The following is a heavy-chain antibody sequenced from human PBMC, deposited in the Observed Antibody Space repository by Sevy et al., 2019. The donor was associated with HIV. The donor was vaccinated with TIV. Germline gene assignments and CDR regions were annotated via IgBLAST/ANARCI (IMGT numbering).Heavy chain of an antibody. CDR1: GFTFTDYW. Sequence: GESLKISCKTSGFTFTDYWIGWVRQMPGKGLEWMGIIYAGDSDSTYSPSFRGQVTISADKSTSTAYLQWSSLKASDTAMYYCARSRGDFLPPYYFQYYGMDVWGQGTKVTVSS. J-gene: IGHJ6*02. CDR2: IYAGDSDS. CDR3: ARSRGDFLPPYYFQYYGMDV. V-gene: IGHV5-51*01. D-gene: IGHD3-10*01.